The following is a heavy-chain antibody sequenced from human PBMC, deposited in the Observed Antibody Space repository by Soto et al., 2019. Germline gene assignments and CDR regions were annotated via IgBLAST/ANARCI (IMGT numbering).Heavy chain of an antibody. CDR2: IYTTGTT. V-gene: IGHV4-4*07. D-gene: IGHD6-13*01. Sequence: PSETLSLTCTVSGGSISNYYWTWIRQPAGKGLEWIGRIYTTGTTNFNPSLKSRLTMSMDMSKNQVSLNLTSVTAADTAVYYCVRDRADFSSTYYHYFSVWGRGTLVTVSS. CDR1: GGSISNYY. CDR3: VRDRADFSSTYYHYFSV. J-gene: IGHJ2*01.